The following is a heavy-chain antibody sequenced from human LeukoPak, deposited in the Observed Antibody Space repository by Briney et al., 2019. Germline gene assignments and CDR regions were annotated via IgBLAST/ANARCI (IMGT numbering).Heavy chain of an antibody. Sequence: PGGSLRLSCAASGFTFSSYSMNWVRQAPGQGLEWVSYISSSGSTIYYADSVKGRFTISRDNAKNSLYLQMNSLRAEDTAVYYCARELYYDISFDMWGQGTMVTVSS. V-gene: IGHV3-48*04. CDR2: ISSSGSTI. CDR3: ARELYYDISFDM. J-gene: IGHJ3*02. CDR1: GFTFSSYS. D-gene: IGHD3-22*01.